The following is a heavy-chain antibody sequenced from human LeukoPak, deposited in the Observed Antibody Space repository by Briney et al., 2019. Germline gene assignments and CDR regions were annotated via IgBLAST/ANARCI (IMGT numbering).Heavy chain of an antibody. V-gene: IGHV3-9*01. CDR2: ISWNSGTI. D-gene: IGHD4-17*01. CDR3: AKDQAGDYGAFDI. CDR1: GFTFGDYA. J-gene: IGHJ3*02. Sequence: GGSLRLSCAASGFTFGDYAMHWVRQAPGKGLEWVSYISWNSGTIAYADSVKGRFIISRDNAKNSLYLEMITLRPEDTALYYCAKDQAGDYGAFDIWGQGTLVTVSS.